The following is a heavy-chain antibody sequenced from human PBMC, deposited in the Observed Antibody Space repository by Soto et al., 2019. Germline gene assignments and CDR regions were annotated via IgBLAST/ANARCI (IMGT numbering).Heavy chain of an antibody. CDR1: GFTFDDYA. CDR3: AKVIYGGSFDS. V-gene: IGHV3-9*01. Sequence: EVQLVESGGGLVQPGRSLRLSCAASGFTFDDYAMHWVRQAPGKVLEWVSGISWNSGSIGYEDSVKGRFTTPRDNAKNSLSLHLSSLRAEDADLYYYAKVIYGGSFDSLGQGTLVTVSS. D-gene: IGHD2-15*01. CDR2: ISWNSGSI. J-gene: IGHJ4*02.